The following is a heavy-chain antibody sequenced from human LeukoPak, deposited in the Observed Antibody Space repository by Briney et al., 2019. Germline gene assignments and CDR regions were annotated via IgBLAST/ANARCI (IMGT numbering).Heavy chain of an antibody. V-gene: IGHV3-64*01. CDR3: AREASYYYYGMDV. CDR1: GFTFSSYA. CDR2: ISDNGGST. Sequence: GGSLRLSCAASGFTFSSYAMHWVRQAPGKGLEYVSGISDNGGSTYYANSVKGRFTISRDNSKNTLYLQLGSLRPEDMALYYCAREASYYYYGMDVWGQGTTVTVAS. J-gene: IGHJ6*02.